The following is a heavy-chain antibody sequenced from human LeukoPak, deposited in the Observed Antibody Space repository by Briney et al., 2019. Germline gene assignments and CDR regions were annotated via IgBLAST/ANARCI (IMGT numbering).Heavy chain of an antibody. J-gene: IGHJ4*02. D-gene: IGHD5-18*01. CDR2: IWYDGSNK. CDR1: GFTFSSYA. V-gene: IGHV3-33*08. CDR3: AGGYSYGVFDY. Sequence: GGSLRLSCAASGFTFSSYAMHWVRQAPGKGLEWVAVIWYDGSNKYYADSVKGRFTISRDNSKNTLYLQMNSLRAEDTAVYYCAGGYSYGVFDYWGQGTLVTVSS.